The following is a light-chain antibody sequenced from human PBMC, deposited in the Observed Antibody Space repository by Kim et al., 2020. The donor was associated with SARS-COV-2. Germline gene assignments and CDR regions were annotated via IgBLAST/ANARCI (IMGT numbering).Light chain of an antibody. CDR3: SSYSSSTAVL. Sequence: QSITISCAGNSNDVGGFDYVSWYQQHPGKAPKLMIYDVFNRPSGVPNRFSASKSGNTASLTISGLHAEDEANYYCSSYSSSTAVLFGGGTQLTVL. J-gene: IGLJ2*01. CDR1: SNDVGGFDY. V-gene: IGLV2-14*03. CDR2: DVF.